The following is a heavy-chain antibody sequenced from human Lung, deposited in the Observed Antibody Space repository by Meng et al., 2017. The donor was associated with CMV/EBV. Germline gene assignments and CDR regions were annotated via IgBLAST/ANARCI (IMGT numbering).Heavy chain of an antibody. D-gene: IGHD2-2*01. CDR1: GYTFTGYY. J-gene: IGHJ5*02. Sequence: KASGYTFTGYYMHWVRQAPGQGLEWMGWINPNSGGTNYAQKFQGRVTMTRDTSISTAYMELSRPRSDDTAVYYCAREGGSTADWFDPWGQGTLVTVSS. V-gene: IGHV1-2*02. CDR2: INPNSGGT. CDR3: AREGGSTADWFDP.